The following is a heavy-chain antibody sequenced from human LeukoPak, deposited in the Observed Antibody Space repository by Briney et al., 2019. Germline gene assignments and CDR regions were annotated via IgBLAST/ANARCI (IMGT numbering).Heavy chain of an antibody. Sequence: GGSLRLSCAASGFTLSNYDIHWVRQATGKGLEWVSAIGIAGDTYYIDSVKGRFTISRENAKNSSYLQMNSLRAGDTAVYYCVRGPQRAVGYFDLWGRGALVTVPS. V-gene: IGHV3-13*01. CDR1: GFTLSNYD. CDR2: IGIAGDT. D-gene: IGHD6-19*01. CDR3: VRGPQRAVGYFDL. J-gene: IGHJ2*01.